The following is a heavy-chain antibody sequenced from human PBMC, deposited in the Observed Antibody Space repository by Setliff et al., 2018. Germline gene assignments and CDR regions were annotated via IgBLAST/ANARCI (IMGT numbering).Heavy chain of an antibody. CDR3: ARRWNFGPYGSGIHDGFDM. V-gene: IGHV4-34*01. CDR2: INHYGST. Sequence: SETLSLTCAVLDGSFSDYYWSWIRQPPGKGLEWIGEINHYGSTKYKSSLRSRVTISVDTSKNQFSLNLNSVTAADTAVYYCARRWNFGPYGSGIHDGFDMWGQGTMVTVSS. CDR1: DGSFSDYY. J-gene: IGHJ3*02. D-gene: IGHD3-10*01.